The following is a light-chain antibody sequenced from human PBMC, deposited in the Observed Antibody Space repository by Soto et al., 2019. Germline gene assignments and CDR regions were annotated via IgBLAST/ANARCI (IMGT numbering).Light chain of an antibody. CDR1: QDIRTN. J-gene: IGKJ1*01. Sequence: EIVMTQSPATLSVSPGERATLSCRASQDIRTNLAWYQQKPGQAPRLLIYGASTRAAGIPARFSGSGSGTDFTLTISSLQSEDFALYHCQQYSDWLPWTFGQGTKVEI. V-gene: IGKV3-15*01. CDR2: GAS. CDR3: QQYSDWLPWT.